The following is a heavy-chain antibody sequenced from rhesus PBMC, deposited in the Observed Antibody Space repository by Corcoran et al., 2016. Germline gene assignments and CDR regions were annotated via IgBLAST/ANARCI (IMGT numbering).Heavy chain of an antibody. Sequence: QAQLQESGPGLVKPSETLSLTCTVPGGSIRVHYWNWIRQPPGQGLEWYVNIYGGDSNSNYTPAHKSRVTLSVDTSKNQVSLKLSFVTAADTAVYYCARQGYGSGSYGLDSWGQGVVVTVSS. J-gene: IGHJ6*01. D-gene: IGHD6-31*01. V-gene: IGHV4S11*01. CDR1: GGSIRVHY. CDR2: IYGGDSNS. CDR3: ARQGYGSGSYGLDS.